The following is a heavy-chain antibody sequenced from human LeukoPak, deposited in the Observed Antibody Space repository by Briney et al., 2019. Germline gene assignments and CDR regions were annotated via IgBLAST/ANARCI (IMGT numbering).Heavy chain of an antibody. CDR3: AKGWKAAGFDY. J-gene: IGHJ4*02. Sequence: GGSLRLSCAASGFTFSGYSMSWVRQAPGKGPEWVSTISGSGDATYYADSVKGRFTISRDNSKNTLYLQMNSLRAEDTAIYYCAKGWKAAGFDYWGQGTLGTVSS. CDR2: ISGSGDAT. D-gene: IGHD6-13*01. CDR1: GFTFSGYS. V-gene: IGHV3-23*01.